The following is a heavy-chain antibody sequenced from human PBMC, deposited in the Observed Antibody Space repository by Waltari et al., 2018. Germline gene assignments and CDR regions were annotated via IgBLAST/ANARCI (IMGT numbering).Heavy chain of an antibody. D-gene: IGHD3-3*01. CDR2: IYYSGST. J-gene: IGHJ4*02. V-gene: IGHV4-59*08. Sequence: QVQLQESGPGLVKPSETLSLTCTVSGGSISSYYWSWIRQPPGKGLEWIGYIYYSGSTTSNPTLKSRVTISVDTPKNQFSLKLSSVTAADTAVYYCARGLGYDFWSGYLYFDYWGQGTLVTVSS. CDR3: ARGLGYDFWSGYLYFDY. CDR1: GGSISSYY.